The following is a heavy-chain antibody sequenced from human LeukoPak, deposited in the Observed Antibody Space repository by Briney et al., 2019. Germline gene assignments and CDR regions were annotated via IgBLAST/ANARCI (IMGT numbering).Heavy chain of an antibody. J-gene: IGHJ5*02. CDR1: VFTFSRYA. D-gene: IGHD3-16*01. V-gene: IGHV3-23*01. CDR3: ATMMGFPNWFGP. CDR2: ISSSGVNT. Sequence: PGGSLRLSCAASVFTFSRYAMGWVRQTPGKGLEWVSCISSSGVNTYYADSVEGRFTISRDNSKNTLYLQMNSLRTEDTALYYCATMMGFPNWFGPWGQGALVTVSS.